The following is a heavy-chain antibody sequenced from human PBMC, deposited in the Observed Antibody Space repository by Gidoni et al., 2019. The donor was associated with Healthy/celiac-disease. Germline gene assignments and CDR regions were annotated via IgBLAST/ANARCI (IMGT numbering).Heavy chain of an antibody. D-gene: IGHD3-10*01. CDR3: ASGGYGSGSYSNY. Sequence: QVQLQQWGAGLLKPSETLSLTCAVYGGSFSGYYWSWIRQPPGKGLEWIGEINHSGSTNYNPSLKSRVTISVDTSKNQFSLKLSSVTAADTAVYYCASGGYGSGSYSNYWGQGTLVTVSS. CDR2: INHSGST. CDR1: GGSFSGYY. J-gene: IGHJ4*02. V-gene: IGHV4-34*01.